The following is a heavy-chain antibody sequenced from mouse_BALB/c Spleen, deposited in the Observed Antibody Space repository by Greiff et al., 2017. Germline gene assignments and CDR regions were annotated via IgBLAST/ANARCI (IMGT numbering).Heavy chain of an antibody. CDR1: GYAFTNYL. D-gene: IGHD1-1*02. V-gene: IGHV1-54*01. CDR2: INPGSGGT. CDR3: ARYYYGNAMDY. Sequence: QVQLQQSGAELVRPGTSVKVSCKASGYAFTNYLIEWVKQRPGQGLEWIGVINPGSGGTNYNEKFKGKATLTADKSSSTAYMQLSSLTSDDSAVYFCARYYYGNAMDYWGQGTSVTVSS. J-gene: IGHJ4*01.